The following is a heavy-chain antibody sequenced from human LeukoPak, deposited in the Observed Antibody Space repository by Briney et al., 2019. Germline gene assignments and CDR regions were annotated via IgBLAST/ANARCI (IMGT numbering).Heavy chain of an antibody. Sequence: GGSLRLSCAASGFTFSTEAMSWVRQAPGKGLEWVSSISSSSSYIYYADSVKGRFTISRDNAKNSLYLQMNSLRAEDTAVYYCARGQSPDYWGQGTLVTVSS. CDR3: ARGQSPDY. CDR1: GFTFSTEA. CDR2: ISSSSSYI. V-gene: IGHV3-21*01. J-gene: IGHJ4*02.